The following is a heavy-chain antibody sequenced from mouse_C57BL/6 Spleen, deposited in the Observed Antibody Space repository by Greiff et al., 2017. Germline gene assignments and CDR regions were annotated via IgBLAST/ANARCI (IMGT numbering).Heavy chain of an antibody. J-gene: IGHJ2*01. CDR1: GYTFTSYW. D-gene: IGHD1-1*01. CDR3: ARFITTVYYFDY. CDR2: IHPNSGST. V-gene: IGHV1-64*01. Sequence: QVQLQQSGAELVKPGASVKLSCKASGYTFTSYWMHWVKQRPGQGLEWIGMIHPNSGSTNYNEKFKSKATLTVDKSSSTAYMQLSSLTSEDSAVYYCARFITTVYYFDYWGQGTTLTVSS.